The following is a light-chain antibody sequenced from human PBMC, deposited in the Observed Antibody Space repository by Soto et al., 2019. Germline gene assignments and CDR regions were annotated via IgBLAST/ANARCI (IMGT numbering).Light chain of an antibody. V-gene: IGLV2-8*01. CDR2: EVS. Sequence: QSALTQPASVSGSPGQSITISCTGTSSDVGGYNYVSWYQQHPGKAPKLMIYEVSNRPSGVPDRFSGSKSGNTASLTVSGLRTEDEADYYCSSYAGSNLYVFGTGTKLTVL. CDR1: SSDVGGYNY. J-gene: IGLJ1*01. CDR3: SSYAGSNLYV.